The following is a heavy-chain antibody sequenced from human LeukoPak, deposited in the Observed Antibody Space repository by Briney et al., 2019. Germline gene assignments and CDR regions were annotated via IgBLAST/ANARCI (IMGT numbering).Heavy chain of an antibody. Sequence: GGSLRLSCAASGFTFSDYTMNWVRQAPGKGLEWVSYIDLSGSVLYYVDSVKGRFTISRDNAKNSLYLQMNSLRAEDTGVYYCARDNVGDGDYGAYWGQGTLVTVSS. J-gene: IGHJ4*02. CDR1: GFTFSDYT. CDR2: IDLSGSVL. V-gene: IGHV3-48*04. D-gene: IGHD3-3*01. CDR3: ARDNVGDGDYGAY.